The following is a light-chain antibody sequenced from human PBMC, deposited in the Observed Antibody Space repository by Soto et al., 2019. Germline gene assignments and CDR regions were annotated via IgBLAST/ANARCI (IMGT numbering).Light chain of an antibody. J-gene: IGKJ1*01. Sequence: IHLTQSPATLSASVGDRVTISCRASQSINKWLAWYQHKPGKAPNLLIYAASSLQSGVPSRFSGSGSGTDFTLTISSLQPEDFATYYCQQSYSTPWKVGKLTK. CDR3: QQSYSTPWK. V-gene: IGKV1-39*01. CDR1: QSINKW. CDR2: AAS.